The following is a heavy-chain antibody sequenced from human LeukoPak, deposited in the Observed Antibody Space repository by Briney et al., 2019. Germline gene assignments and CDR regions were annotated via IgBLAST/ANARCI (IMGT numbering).Heavy chain of an antibody. CDR2: IKDDGSAK. CDR1: GFTFGQYW. D-gene: IGHD3-10*01. V-gene: IGHV3-7*01. J-gene: IGHJ4*02. Sequence: PGGSLRLSCVGSGFTFGQYWMSWVRQSPGKGLECVVNIKDDGSAKYYVDSVRGRFTVSRDNDVNSLYLQMNNLRVEDTAVYYCARRGSLDEWGRGTLVTVSS. CDR3: ARRGSLDE.